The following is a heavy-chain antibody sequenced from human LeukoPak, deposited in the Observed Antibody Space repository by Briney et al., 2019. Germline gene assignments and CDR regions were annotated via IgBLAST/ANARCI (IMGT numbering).Heavy chain of an antibody. D-gene: IGHD2-2*01. Sequence: GGSLRLSCAASGFTFSSYGMHWVRQAPGKGLEWVTVISYDGSNKYYADSVKGRFTISRDNAKNSLYLQMNSLRAEDTAVYYCAKDHCSSTSCYVIGYWGQGTLVTVSS. V-gene: IGHV3-30*18. CDR1: GFTFSSYG. CDR3: AKDHCSSTSCYVIGY. J-gene: IGHJ4*02. CDR2: ISYDGSNK.